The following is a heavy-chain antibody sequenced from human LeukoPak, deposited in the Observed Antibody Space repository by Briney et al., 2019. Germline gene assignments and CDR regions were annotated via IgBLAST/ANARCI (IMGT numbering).Heavy chain of an antibody. Sequence: PGRSLRLSCAASGFTFDDYAMHWVRQAPGKGLEWVSGTSWNSDSIGYADSVKGRFTISRDNAKNSLYLQMNSLRAEDTAVYYCARGPGEQWLVPGAFDIWGQGTMVTVSS. CDR3: ARGPGEQWLVPGAFDI. J-gene: IGHJ3*02. CDR2: TSWNSDSI. V-gene: IGHV3-9*01. D-gene: IGHD6-19*01. CDR1: GFTFDDYA.